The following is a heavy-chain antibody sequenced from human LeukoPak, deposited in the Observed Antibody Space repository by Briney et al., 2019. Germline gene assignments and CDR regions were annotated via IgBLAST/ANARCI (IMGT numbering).Heavy chain of an antibody. J-gene: IGHJ5*02. V-gene: IGHV3-7*01. CDR2: IKHDGSEK. Sequence: PGGSLRLSCAASGFIFTNYFMSWVRQAPGKGLEWVASIKHDGSEKYYLDSVKGRFTISRDNAKNSLYLQMNSLRVEDTAVYYCARLGLEVGGPNWFDPWGQGTLVTVSS. D-gene: IGHD1-1*01. CDR3: ARLGLEVGGPNWFDP. CDR1: GFIFTNYF.